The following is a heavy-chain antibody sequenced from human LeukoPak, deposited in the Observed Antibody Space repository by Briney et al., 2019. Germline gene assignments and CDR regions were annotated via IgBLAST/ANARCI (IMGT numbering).Heavy chain of an antibody. J-gene: IGHJ6*03. CDR2: ISGSGGST. CDR3: ATTYSSGWFYYYYYMDV. Sequence: GGSLRLSCAAYGFTFSSYAMSWVRRAPGKGLEWVSAISGSGGSTYYADSVKGRFTISRDNSKNTLYLQMNSLRAEDTAVYYCATTYSSGWFYYYYYMDVWGKGTTVTASS. V-gene: IGHV3-23*01. CDR1: GFTFSSYA. D-gene: IGHD6-19*01.